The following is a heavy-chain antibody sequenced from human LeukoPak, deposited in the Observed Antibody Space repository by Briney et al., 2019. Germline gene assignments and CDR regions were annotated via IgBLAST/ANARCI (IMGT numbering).Heavy chain of an antibody. CDR1: GGSINNYY. D-gene: IGHD5-12*01. Sequence: SETLSLTCTVSGGSINNYYWSWIRQPPGKGLEWIGYIFYTGSTSFNPSLKSRVTISIDPSKNQFSLRLSSVTAADTAVYYCARQTSGYAYWYFDLWGRGTLVTVSS. V-gene: IGHV4-59*08. J-gene: IGHJ2*01. CDR2: IFYTGST. CDR3: ARQTSGYAYWYFDL.